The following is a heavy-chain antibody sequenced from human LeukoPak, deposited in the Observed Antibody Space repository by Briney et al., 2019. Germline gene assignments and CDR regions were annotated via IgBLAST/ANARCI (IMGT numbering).Heavy chain of an antibody. CDR2: IYPGDCDA. Sequence: GESLKISCKGSEYSFTRYWIGWVRQMPGKGLARMGIIYPGDCDARYSPSFQGQVTISADKSISTAYLQWSSLKASDTAMYYCARHTRVQYYGSGSPENNWFDPWGQGTLVTVSS. CDR3: ARHTRVQYYGSGSPENNWFDP. CDR1: EYSFTRYW. V-gene: IGHV5-51*01. J-gene: IGHJ5*02. D-gene: IGHD3-10*01.